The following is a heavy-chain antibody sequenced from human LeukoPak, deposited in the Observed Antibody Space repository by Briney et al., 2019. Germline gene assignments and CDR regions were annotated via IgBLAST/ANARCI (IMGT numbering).Heavy chain of an antibody. V-gene: IGHV4-34*01. CDR3: ARGSSRGYFDY. Sequence: SETLSLTCAVYDGSFSGYYWSWIRQPPGKGLEWIGEINHSGSTNYNPSLKSRVTISVDTPKNQFSLKLSSVTAADTAVYYCARGSSRGYFDYWGQGTLVTVSS. D-gene: IGHD6-13*01. J-gene: IGHJ4*02. CDR2: INHSGST. CDR1: DGSFSGYY.